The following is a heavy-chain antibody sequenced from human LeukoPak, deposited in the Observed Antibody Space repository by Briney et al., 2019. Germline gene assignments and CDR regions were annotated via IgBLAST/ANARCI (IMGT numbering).Heavy chain of an antibody. Sequence: SETLSLTCTVSGGSISSGSYYWSWIRQPAGKGLEWIGRIYTSGSTNYNPSLKRRVTISVGTSKNQFSLKLSFVTAADTAVYYCARYPSEYYDFWSGYYDDAFDIWGQGTMVTVSS. D-gene: IGHD3-3*01. CDR3: ARYPSEYYDFWSGYYDDAFDI. CDR2: IYTSGST. V-gene: IGHV4-61*02. CDR1: GGSISSGSYY. J-gene: IGHJ3*02.